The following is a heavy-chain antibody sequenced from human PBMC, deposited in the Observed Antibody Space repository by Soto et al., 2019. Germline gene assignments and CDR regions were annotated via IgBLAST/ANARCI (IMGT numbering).Heavy chain of an antibody. CDR1: GGSIRSYY. J-gene: IGHJ5*02. V-gene: IGHV4-59*01. CDR3: ARAPTTGIWFGP. CDR2: TFYSGST. D-gene: IGHD1-26*01. Sequence: SETLPLTCTVSGGSIRSYYWSWIRQPPGKGLEWIGNTFYSGSTNYNPSLKSRVTMSVDTSKNHFSLKLSSVTAADTAVYYCARAPTTGIWFGPWGQGTLVTVSS.